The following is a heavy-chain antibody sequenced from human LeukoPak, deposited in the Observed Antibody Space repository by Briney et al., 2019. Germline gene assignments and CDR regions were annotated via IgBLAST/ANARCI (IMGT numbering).Heavy chain of an antibody. CDR1: GGSISSSSYY. Sequence: SETLSLTCTVSGGSISSSSYYWGWIRQPPGEGLEWIGSIYYSGSTYYNPSLKSRVTISVDTSKNQFSLKLSSVTAADTAVYYCAREWVVPAVRWFDPWGQGTLVTVSS. V-gene: IGHV4-39*07. D-gene: IGHD2-2*01. J-gene: IGHJ5*02. CDR3: AREWVVPAVRWFDP. CDR2: IYYSGST.